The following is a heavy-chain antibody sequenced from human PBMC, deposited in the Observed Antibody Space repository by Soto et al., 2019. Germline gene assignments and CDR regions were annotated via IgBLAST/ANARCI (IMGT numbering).Heavy chain of an antibody. CDR2: SYYSGTN. V-gene: IGHV4-39*01. J-gene: IGHJ4*02. CDR3: ARQVRGTTWSDFDY. D-gene: IGHD1-7*01. Sequence: QLQLQESGPGLVKPSETLSLTCTVSGGSISNSDYYWGWIRQSPGKGLEWIGSSYYSGTNFYDPSLRSRLSMSDDTSKNRCSLWLNSVTAADTAVYYCARQVRGTTWSDFDYWSQGTLVTVSS. CDR1: GGSISNSDYY.